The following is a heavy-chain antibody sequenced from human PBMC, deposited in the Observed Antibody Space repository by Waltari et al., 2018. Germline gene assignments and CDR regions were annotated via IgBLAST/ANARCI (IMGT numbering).Heavy chain of an antibody. CDR2: IYYSGST. D-gene: IGHD3-10*01. CDR3: ARDYKSFKGVSPGGDFDY. Sequence: QLQLQESGPGLVKPSETLSLTCTVSGGSISSSSYYLGWIRQPPGKGLEWIGSIYYSGSTCSNPPRKSRVSISVDTPKNQCSLKLSSGTAADTAVYYCARDYKSFKGVSPGGDFDYWGQGTLVTVSS. J-gene: IGHJ4*02. CDR1: GGSISSSSYY. V-gene: IGHV4-39*07.